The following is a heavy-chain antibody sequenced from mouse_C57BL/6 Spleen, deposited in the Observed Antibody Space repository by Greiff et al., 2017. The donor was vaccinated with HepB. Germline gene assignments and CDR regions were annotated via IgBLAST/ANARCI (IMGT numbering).Heavy chain of an antibody. CDR1: GYTFTDYY. CDR2: IYPGSGNT. Sequence: VQLQQSGAELVRPGASVKLSCKASGYTFTDYYINWVKQRPGQGLEWIARIYPGSGNTYYNEKFKGKATLTAEKSYSTAYMQLSSLTSDDSAVYFCARDTTVNYYAMDYWGQGTSVTVSS. J-gene: IGHJ4*01. D-gene: IGHD1-1*01. V-gene: IGHV1-76*01. CDR3: ARDTTVNYYAMDY.